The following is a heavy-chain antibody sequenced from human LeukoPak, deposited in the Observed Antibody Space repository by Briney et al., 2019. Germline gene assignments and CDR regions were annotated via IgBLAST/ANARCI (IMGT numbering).Heavy chain of an antibody. J-gene: IGHJ4*02. D-gene: IGHD1-26*01. Sequence: SETPSLTCAVYGGSFSGYYWSWIRQPRGKGLEWIGEINHSGSTNYNPSLKSRVTISVDTSKNQFSLNLSSVTAADTAVYYCARWEGGSYYDFDYWGQGTLVTVSS. CDR2: INHSGST. V-gene: IGHV4-34*01. CDR1: GGSFSGYY. CDR3: ARWEGGSYYDFDY.